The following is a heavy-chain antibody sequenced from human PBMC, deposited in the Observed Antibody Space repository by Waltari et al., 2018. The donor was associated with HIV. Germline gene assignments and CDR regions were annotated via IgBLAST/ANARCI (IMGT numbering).Heavy chain of an antibody. V-gene: IGHV4-39*01. CDR3: ATVTSMAHYALDV. CDR1: GDSVTSGAYY. J-gene: IGHJ6*02. CDR2: LYYSGTT. Sequence: LRLQESGPRLVKPSETLSLTCAVPGDSVTSGAYYWAWLRQPPGKGLVWVGSLYYSGTTFYNPSLSSRVTISMDSSMNQLSLRLTSVTVADSAIYYCATVTSMAHYALDVWGRGTTVTVSS. D-gene: IGHD5-18*01.